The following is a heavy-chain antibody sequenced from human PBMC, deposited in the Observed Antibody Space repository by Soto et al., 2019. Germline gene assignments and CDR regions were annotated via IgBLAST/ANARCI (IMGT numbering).Heavy chain of an antibody. V-gene: IGHV1-69*13. CDR2: IIPIFGTA. CDR3: ARGVKDITMVRGVIIPDYYYYGMDV. CDR1: GGTFSSYA. Sequence: EASVKVSCKASGGTFSSYAISWVRQAPGQGLEWMGGIIPIFGTANYAQKFQGRVTITADESTSTAYMELSSLRSEDTAVYYCARGVKDITMVRGVIIPDYYYYGMDVWGQGTTVTVSS. D-gene: IGHD3-10*01. J-gene: IGHJ6*02.